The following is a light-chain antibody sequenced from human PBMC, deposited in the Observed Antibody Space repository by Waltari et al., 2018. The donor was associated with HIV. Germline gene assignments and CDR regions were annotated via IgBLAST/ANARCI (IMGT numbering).Light chain of an antibody. CDR2: TVT. CDR1: SNDIGPYNF. J-gene: IGLJ2*01. Sequence: QSALTQPHSAPGSPGQSVAIPCTGYSNDIGPYNFVSWYQHHPGKAPKLLIYTVTRRPPGIPDRFSGTKSGYTASLTVSDLQVEDEADYYCVSYTEKDTFLLFGGGTKLAV. CDR3: VSYTEKDTFLL. V-gene: IGLV2-8*01.